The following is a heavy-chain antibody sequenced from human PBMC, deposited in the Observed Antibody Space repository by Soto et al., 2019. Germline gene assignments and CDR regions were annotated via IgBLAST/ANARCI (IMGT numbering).Heavy chain of an antibody. CDR3: GRSGAGSYLKANFDY. V-gene: IGHV4-34*01. CDR1: GGSITSYY. D-gene: IGHD3-10*01. J-gene: IGHJ4*01. Sequence: SETLSLTCTVSGGSITSYYWSWIRQPPGKGLEWIGEINHSGSTNYNPSLKSRVTISVDTSKNQFSLKLSSVTAADTAVYYCGRSGAGSYLKANFDYWGHGTLDTVSS. CDR2: INHSGST.